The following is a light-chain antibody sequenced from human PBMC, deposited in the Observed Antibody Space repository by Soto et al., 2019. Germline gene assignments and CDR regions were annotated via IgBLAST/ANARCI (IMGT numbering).Light chain of an antibody. CDR3: RSYTDRNNFV. J-gene: IGLJ1*01. V-gene: IGLV2-8*01. CDR1: SSDIGGYNS. CDR2: DVS. Sequence: QSALTQSPSASGSPGQSVTISCTGTSSDIGGYNSVSWYQQPPGKAPKVMIYDVSKRPSGVPDRFAGSKSGNAASLTVSALPAEDEADYYCRSYTDRNNFVFGTGTKVTVL.